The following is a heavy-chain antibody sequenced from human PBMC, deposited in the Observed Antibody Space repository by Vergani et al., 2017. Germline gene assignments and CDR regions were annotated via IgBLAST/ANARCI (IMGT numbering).Heavy chain of an antibody. Sequence: QVQVVESGGGVVQPGASVKVSCKASGYTFTGYYMHWVRQAPGQGLEWMGWINPNSGGTNYAQKFQGRVTMTRDTSISTAYMELSRLRSDDTAVYYCARSMMADAFDIWGQGTMVTVSS. V-gene: IGHV1-2*02. D-gene: IGHD3-22*01. CDR3: ARSMMADAFDI. J-gene: IGHJ3*02. CDR2: INPNSGGT. CDR1: GYTFTGYY.